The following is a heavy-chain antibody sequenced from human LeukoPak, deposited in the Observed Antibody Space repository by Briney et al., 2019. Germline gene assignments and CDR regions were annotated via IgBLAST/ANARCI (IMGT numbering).Heavy chain of an antibody. CDR1: GGSTSSSNYY. J-gene: IGHJ4*02. CDR2: IHYSGNT. CDR3: ARLGAGPTYYDFWSGYSSFYFDY. Sequence: SETLSLTCTVSGGSTSSSNYYWGWIRQPPGKGLEWIGGIHYSGNTYYNPSLKSRVTISIDTSKNQFSLKLSSVTAADTAVYYCARLGAGPTYYDFWSGYSSFYFDYWGQGTLVAVSS. D-gene: IGHD3-3*01. V-gene: IGHV4-39*01.